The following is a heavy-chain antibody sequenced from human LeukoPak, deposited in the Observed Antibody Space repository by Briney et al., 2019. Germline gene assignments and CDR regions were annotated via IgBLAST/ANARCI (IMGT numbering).Heavy chain of an antibody. D-gene: IGHD1-1*01. CDR1: GLTFSSYS. J-gene: IGHJ4*02. V-gene: IGHV3-21*01. Sequence: PGGSLRLSCAASGLTFSSYSMNWVRQAPGKGLEWVSSISSSSSYIYYADSVKGRFTISRDNAKNSLYLQMNSLRAEDTAVYYCASPRGLTTGFDYWGQGTLVTVSS. CDR2: ISSSSSYI. CDR3: ASPRGLTTGFDY.